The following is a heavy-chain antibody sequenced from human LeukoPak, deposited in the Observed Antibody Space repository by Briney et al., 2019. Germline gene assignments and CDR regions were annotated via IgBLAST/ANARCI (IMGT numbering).Heavy chain of an antibody. Sequence: PSETLSLTCAVYGGSFSGYYWSWIRQPPGEGLEWIGEINHSGSTNYNPSLKSRVTISVDTSKNQFSLKLSSVTAADTAVYYCARAPPYSSSWYVYWGQGTLVTVSS. D-gene: IGHD6-13*01. V-gene: IGHV4-34*01. CDR3: ARAPPYSSSWYVY. J-gene: IGHJ4*02. CDR2: INHSGST. CDR1: GGSFSGYY.